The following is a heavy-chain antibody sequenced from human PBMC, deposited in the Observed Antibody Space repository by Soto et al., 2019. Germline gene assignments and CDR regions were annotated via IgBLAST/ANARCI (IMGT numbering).Heavy chain of an antibody. V-gene: IGHV3-30-3*01. CDR3: ARDWIAADLDY. D-gene: IGHD6-13*01. CDR2: ISYDGSNK. Sequence: QVQLVESGGGVVQPGRSLRLSCAASGFTFSSYAMHWVRQAPGKGLEWVAVISYDGSNKYYADSVKGRFTISRDNSKNTLYLQMISLRAEDTAVYYCARDWIAADLDYWGQGTVVTVSS. CDR1: GFTFSSYA. J-gene: IGHJ4*02.